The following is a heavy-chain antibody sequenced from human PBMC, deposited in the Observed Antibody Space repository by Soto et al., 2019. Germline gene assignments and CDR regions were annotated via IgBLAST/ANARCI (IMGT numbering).Heavy chain of an antibody. V-gene: IGHV4-31*03. CDR3: ARERDFWSGYTKTRGSWFDP. J-gene: IGHJ5*02. D-gene: IGHD3-3*01. CDR2: IYYSGST. CDR1: GGPISSGGYY. Sequence: SETLSLTCTVSGGPISSGGYYWSWIRQHPGKGLEWIGYIYYSGSTYYNPSLKSRVTISVDTSKNQFSLKLSSVTAADTAVYYCARERDFWSGYTKTRGSWFDPWGQGTLVTVSS.